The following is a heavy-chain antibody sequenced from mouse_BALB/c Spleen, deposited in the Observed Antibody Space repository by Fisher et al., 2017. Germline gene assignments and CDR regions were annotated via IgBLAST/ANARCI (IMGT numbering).Heavy chain of an antibody. J-gene: IGHJ4*01. D-gene: IGHD2-2*01. Sequence: KFKGKATMTVDKSSSTAYMELARLTSEDSAIYYCARGYGCDDYYAMDYWGQGTSVTVSS. CDR3: ARGYGCDDYYAMDY. V-gene: IGHV1S137*01.